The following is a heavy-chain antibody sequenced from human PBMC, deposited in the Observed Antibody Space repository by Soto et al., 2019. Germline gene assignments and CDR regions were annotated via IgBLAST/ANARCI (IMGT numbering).Heavy chain of an antibody. D-gene: IGHD4-4*01. CDR2: INHSGST. CDR1: GGSFSGYY. Sequence: SETLCLTCAVDGGSFSGYYWSWIRQPPGKGLEWIGEINHSGSTNYNPSLKSRVTISVDTSKNQFSLKLSSVTAADTAVYYCAVFTETTPGLSYYYSYMAVWGKGTTVTVSS. V-gene: IGHV4-34*01. CDR3: AVFTETTPGLSYYYSYMAV. J-gene: IGHJ6*03.